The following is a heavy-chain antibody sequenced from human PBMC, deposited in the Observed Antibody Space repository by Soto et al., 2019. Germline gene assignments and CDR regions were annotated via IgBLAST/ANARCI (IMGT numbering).Heavy chain of an antibody. V-gene: IGHV4-61*08. D-gene: IGHD2-15*01. CDR3: ARRYGGTFDY. J-gene: IGHJ4*02. CDR2: IYYSGST. CDR1: GYSISSGDYY. Sequence: SETLSLTCTVSGYSISSGDYYWSWIRQPPGKGLEWIGYIYYSGSTNYNPSLKSRVTISVDTSKNQFSLKLSSVTAADTAVYYCARRYGGTFDYWGQGTLVTVSS.